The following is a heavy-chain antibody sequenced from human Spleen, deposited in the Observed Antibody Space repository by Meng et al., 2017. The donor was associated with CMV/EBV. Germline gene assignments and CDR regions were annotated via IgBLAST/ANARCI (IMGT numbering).Heavy chain of an antibody. CDR1: GSSFSSYS. D-gene: IGHD3-22*01. CDR2: ISGGSSYI. CDR3: VTIPPLGYDST. V-gene: IGHV3-21*01. J-gene: IGHJ4*02. Sequence: GESLKISCAASGSSFSSYSMNWVRQAPGRGLEWVASISGGSSYIFYADSVKGRFTISRDNDKNSLYLQMNDLRAEDTAMYYCVTIPPLGYDSTWGQGTLVTVSS.